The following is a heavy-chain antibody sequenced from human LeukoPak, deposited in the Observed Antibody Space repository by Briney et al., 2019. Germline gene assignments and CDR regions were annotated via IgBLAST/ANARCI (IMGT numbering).Heavy chain of an antibody. CDR2: ISAYNGNT. CDR3: ASPIYDSSGYSHAFDI. D-gene: IGHD3-22*01. Sequence: ASVKVSCKASGYTFSSYGISWVRQAPGQGLEWMGWISAYNGNTNYAQKFQGRVTITADESTSTAYMELSSLRSEDTAVYYCASPIYDSSGYSHAFDIWGQGTMVTVSS. V-gene: IGHV1-18*01. J-gene: IGHJ3*02. CDR1: GYTFSSYG.